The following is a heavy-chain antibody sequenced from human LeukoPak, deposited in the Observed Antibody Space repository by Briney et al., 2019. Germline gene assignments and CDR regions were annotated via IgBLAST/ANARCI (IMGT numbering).Heavy chain of an antibody. CDR2: IKQDGSEK. CDR1: GFTFSSYW. CDR3: AKDFVVVPGNVNYFDY. J-gene: IGHJ4*02. V-gene: IGHV3-7*03. Sequence: GGSLRLSCAASGFTFSSYWMSWVRQVPGKGLEWVANIKQDGSEKYYVDSVKGRFTISRDNAKNSLYLQMKSLRAEDTAVYYCAKDFVVVPGNVNYFDYWGQGTLVTVSS. D-gene: IGHD2-21*02.